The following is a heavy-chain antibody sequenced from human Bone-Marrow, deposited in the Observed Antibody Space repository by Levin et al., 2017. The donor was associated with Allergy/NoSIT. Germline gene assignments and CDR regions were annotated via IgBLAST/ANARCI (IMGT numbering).Heavy chain of an antibody. J-gene: IGHJ4*02. CDR2: VTPHSGVT. D-gene: IGHD2-8*01. V-gene: IGHV1-2*06. Sequence: GESLKISCQAAGYPFTDYYMHWVRQAPGQGLEWLGRVTPHSGVTSYAQKFQGRVTLTRDTSISTAYMELSRLQSDDTAIYYCARDSNGATSVPYFDNWGQGTLVTVSS. CDR3: ARDSNGATSVPYFDN. CDR1: GYPFTDYY.